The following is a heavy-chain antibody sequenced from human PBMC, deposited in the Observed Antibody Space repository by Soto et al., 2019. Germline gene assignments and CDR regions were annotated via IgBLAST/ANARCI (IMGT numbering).Heavy chain of an antibody. Sequence: GGSLRLSCAASGFTFSSYAMSWVRQAPGTGLEWVSAISGSGGSTYYADSVKGRFTISRDNSKNTLYLQMNSLRAEDTAVYYCAARFYYDSSPGAFDIWGQGTMVTVSS. V-gene: IGHV3-23*01. J-gene: IGHJ3*02. D-gene: IGHD3-22*01. CDR3: AARFYYDSSPGAFDI. CDR2: ISGSGGST. CDR1: GFTFSSYA.